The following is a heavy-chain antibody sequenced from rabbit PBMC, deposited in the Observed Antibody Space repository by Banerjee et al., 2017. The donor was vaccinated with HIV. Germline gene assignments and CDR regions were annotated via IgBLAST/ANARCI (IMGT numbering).Heavy chain of an antibody. V-gene: IGHV1S45*01. Sequence: QEQLEESGGDLVKPEGSLTLTCTASGFSFSSGYWICWVRQAPGKGLEWIGCINPGSGTTWYATWAKGRVTISKTSSTTVTLQMTSLTAADTATYFCARDIYASYGLWGQGTLVTVS. CDR3: ARDIYASYGL. D-gene: IGHD6-1*01. CDR1: GFSFSSGYW. CDR2: INPGSGTT. J-gene: IGHJ4*01.